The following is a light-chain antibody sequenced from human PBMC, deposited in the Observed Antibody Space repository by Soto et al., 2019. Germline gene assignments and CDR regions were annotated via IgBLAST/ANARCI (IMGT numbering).Light chain of an antibody. V-gene: IGKV3-20*01. CDR3: QQYGRSPTT. J-gene: IGKJ1*01. Sequence: MLTQSPGTLSLSQGERATLSCRASQSVSNNYLAWYQQKPGQAPRLLIFGASVRDTGLPDRFSGSGSGTDFTLTISRLEPEDFAVYYCQQYGRSPTTFGQGTKVDIK. CDR1: QSVSNNY. CDR2: GAS.